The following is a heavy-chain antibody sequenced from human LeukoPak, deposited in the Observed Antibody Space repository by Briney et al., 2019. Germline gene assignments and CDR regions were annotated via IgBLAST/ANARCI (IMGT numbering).Heavy chain of an antibody. D-gene: IGHD1-26*01. V-gene: IGHV4-39*07. CDR2: IYYKGST. CDR3: ARSHPSYSRVFDR. J-gene: IGHJ3*02. CDR1: GGSISRSSYY. Sequence: SQTLSLTCTLSGGSISRSSYYWGWIRQPPGKGLEWIGIIYYKGSTYNSPSLKSPVTISVATSKNQFSLTLRSVTAAAPAVDYRARSHPSYSRVFDRWVQERMV.